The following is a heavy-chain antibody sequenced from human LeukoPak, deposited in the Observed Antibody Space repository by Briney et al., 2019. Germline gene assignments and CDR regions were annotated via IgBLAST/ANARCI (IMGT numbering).Heavy chain of an antibody. V-gene: IGHV4-39*01. D-gene: IGHD2-2*02. J-gene: IGHJ4*02. CDR1: GGPISSSTYY. CDR3: ASSPGGYCSSASCYTGGYFDY. CDR2: IYYNGKT. Sequence: SETLSLTCTVSGGPISSSTYYWVWLRQPPGQGLEWLGSIYYNGKTYYNPSRRSRVTFSVETSRNQCSLRLSSVTATDRAVYYCASSPGGYCSSASCYTGGYFDYWGQGSLVTVSS.